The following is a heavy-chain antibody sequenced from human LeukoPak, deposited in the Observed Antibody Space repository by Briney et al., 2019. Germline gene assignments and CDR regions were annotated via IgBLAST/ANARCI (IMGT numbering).Heavy chain of an antibody. CDR3: AREGGGIDY. J-gene: IGHJ4*02. CDR1: GYSISSGYC. V-gene: IGHV4-38-2*02. Sequence: SETLSLTCTVSGYSISSGYCWGWIRQPPGKGLEWIGSIYHSGSTYYNPSLKSRVTISVDTSKNQFSLKLSSVTAADTAVYYCAREGGGIDYWGQGTLVTVSS. CDR2: IYHSGST. D-gene: IGHD3-16*01.